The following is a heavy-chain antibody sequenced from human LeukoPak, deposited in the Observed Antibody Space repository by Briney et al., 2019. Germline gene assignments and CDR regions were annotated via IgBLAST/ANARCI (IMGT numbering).Heavy chain of an antibody. J-gene: IGHJ4*02. CDR3: VRDFGYYYGSGSYQPLDY. CDR1: GYTFTSYA. D-gene: IGHD3-10*01. V-gene: IGHV1-3*01. Sequence: GAPVKVSCKASGYTFTSYAMHWVRQAPGQRLEWMGWINAGNGNTKYSQKFQGRVTITRDTSASTAYMELSSLRSEDTAVYYCVRDFGYYYGSGSYQPLDYWGQGTLVTVSS. CDR2: INAGNGNT.